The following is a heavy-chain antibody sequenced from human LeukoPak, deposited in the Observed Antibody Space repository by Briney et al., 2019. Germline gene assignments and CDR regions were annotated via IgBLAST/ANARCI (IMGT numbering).Heavy chain of an antibody. CDR2: INHSGST. J-gene: IGHJ4*02. CDR3: AREDIDY. V-gene: IGHV4-34*01. Sequence: SETLSLTCAVYGGSSSGYYWSWIRQPPGKGLEWIGEINHSGSTNYNPSLKSRVTISVDTSKNQFSLKLSSVTAADTAVYYCAREDIDYWGQGTLVTVSS. CDR1: GGSSSGYY.